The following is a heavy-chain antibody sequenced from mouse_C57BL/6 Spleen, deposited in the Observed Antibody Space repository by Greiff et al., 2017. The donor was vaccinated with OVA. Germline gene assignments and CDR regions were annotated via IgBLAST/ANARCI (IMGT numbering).Heavy chain of an antibody. V-gene: IGHV1-18*01. Sequence: EVQLQQSGPELVKPGASVKIPCKASGYTFTDYNMDWVKQSHGKSLEWIGDINPNNGGTIYNQKFKGKATLTVDKSSSTAYMERRSLTSEDTAVYYCARGGVTYDDGAWFAYWGQGTLVTVSA. CDR1: GYTFTDYN. CDR2: INPNNGGT. D-gene: IGHD2-12*01. J-gene: IGHJ3*01. CDR3: ARGGVTYDDGAWFAY.